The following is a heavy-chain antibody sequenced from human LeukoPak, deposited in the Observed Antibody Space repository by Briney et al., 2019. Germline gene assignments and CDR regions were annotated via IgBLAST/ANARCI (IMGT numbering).Heavy chain of an antibody. CDR2: IKEDGSEK. J-gene: IGHJ5*02. V-gene: IGHV3-7*01. CDR1: GFTFSSFS. Sequence: GRSLRLSCAATGFTFSSFSMHWVRQAPGKGLEWVANIKEDGSEKDYVDSVKGRFIISRDNVKNSLYLQMNSLRPEDTAMYYCARDRAVAGLFDPWGQGTLVTVSS. CDR3: ARDRAVAGLFDP. D-gene: IGHD6-19*01.